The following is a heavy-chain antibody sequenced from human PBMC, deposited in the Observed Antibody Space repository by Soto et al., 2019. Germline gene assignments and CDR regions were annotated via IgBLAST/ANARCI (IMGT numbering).Heavy chain of an antibody. CDR1: GFTFSSYA. J-gene: IGHJ6*02. D-gene: IGHD4-4*01. CDR3: AKVTPYTVMYYYYGMDV. CDR2: ISGSGGST. Sequence: PGGSLRLSCAASGFTFSSYAMSWVRQAPGKGLEWVSAISGSGGSTYYADSMKGRFTISRDNSKNTLYLQMNSLRAEDTAVYYCAKVTPYTVMYYYYGMDVWGQGTTVTVSS. V-gene: IGHV3-23*01.